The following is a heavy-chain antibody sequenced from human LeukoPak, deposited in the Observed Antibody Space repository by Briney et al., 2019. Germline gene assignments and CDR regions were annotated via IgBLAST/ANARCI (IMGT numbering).Heavy chain of an antibody. Sequence: ASVKVSCKASGYTFGTHWMHWVRQAPGQGLEWMAIINPSGDVRSYAQKFQGRVTVTRDMSTRTVYMELSDLRPEDTAVYYCGRAFIVVKAAAINGPINWFDPWGQGTLVTVSS. CDR2: INPSGDVR. V-gene: IGHV1-46*01. J-gene: IGHJ5*02. CDR1: GYTFGTHW. CDR3: GRAFIVVKAAAINGPINWFDP. D-gene: IGHD2-2*02.